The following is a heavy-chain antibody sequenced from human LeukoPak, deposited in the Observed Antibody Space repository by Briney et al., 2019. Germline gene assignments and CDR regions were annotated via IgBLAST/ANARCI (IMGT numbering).Heavy chain of an antibody. CDR3: ARGRDNVVVPAAMNDY. J-gene: IGHJ4*02. CDR2: INHSGST. CDR1: GGSFSGYY. Sequence: SETLSLTCAVYGGSFSGYYWSWIRQPPGKGLEWIGEINHSGSTNYNPSLKSRVTISVDTSKNKFSLKLSSVTAADTAVYYCARGRDNVVVPAAMNDYWGQGTLVTVSS. V-gene: IGHV4-34*01. D-gene: IGHD2-2*01.